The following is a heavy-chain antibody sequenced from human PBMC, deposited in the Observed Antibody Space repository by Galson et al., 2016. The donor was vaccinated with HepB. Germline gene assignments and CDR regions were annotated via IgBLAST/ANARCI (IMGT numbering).Heavy chain of an antibody. J-gene: IGHJ4*02. CDR3: TTPTTGE. CDR2: INSKTDGGSI. D-gene: IGHD3-16*01. V-gene: IGHV3-15*01. CDR1: GFTFTNAW. Sequence: SLRLSCAASGFTFTNAWMSWVRQAPGKGLEWVGRINSKTDGGSIEYAAVVKGRFTISRDESKNTLYRHMTSMRTDDTAMYYCTTPTTGEWGQGTLVTVS.